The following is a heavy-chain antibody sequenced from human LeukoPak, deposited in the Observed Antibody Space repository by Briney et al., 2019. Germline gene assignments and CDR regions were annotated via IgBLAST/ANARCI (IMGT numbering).Heavy chain of an antibody. CDR1: GGSISSSSYY. V-gene: IGHV4-39*01. J-gene: IGHJ4*02. CDR3: AVGDYYGSGSFDY. D-gene: IGHD3-10*01. CDR2: IYYSGST. Sequence: SETLSPTCTVSGGSISSSSYYWGWIRQPPGKGLEWIGSIYYSGSTYYNPSLKSRVTISVDTSKNQFSLKLSSVTAADTAVYYCAVGDYYGSGSFDYWGQGTLVTVSS.